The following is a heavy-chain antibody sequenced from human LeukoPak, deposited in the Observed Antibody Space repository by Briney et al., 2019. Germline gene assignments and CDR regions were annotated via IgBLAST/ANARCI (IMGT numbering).Heavy chain of an antibody. D-gene: IGHD1-26*01. CDR2: IKQDGSEK. V-gene: IGHV3-7*03. Sequence: PGGSLRLSCAASGFTFSSYSMNWVRQAPGKGLEWVANIKQDGSEKYYVDSVKGRFTISRDNAKNSLYLQMNSLRAEDTALYYCAKDMRELLHRYYYYYVDVWGEGTTVTVSS. CDR3: AKDMRELLHRYYYYYVDV. CDR1: GFTFSSYS. J-gene: IGHJ6*03.